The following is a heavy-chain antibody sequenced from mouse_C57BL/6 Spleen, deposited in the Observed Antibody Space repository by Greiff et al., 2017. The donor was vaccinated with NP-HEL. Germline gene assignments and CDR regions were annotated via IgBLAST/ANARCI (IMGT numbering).Heavy chain of an antibody. CDR3: ARQGTTPY. D-gene: IGHD1-1*01. Sequence: VQLQQPGAELVMPGASVKLSCKASGYTFTSYWMHWVKQRPGQGLEWIGEIDPSDSYTNYNQKFKGKSTLTVDKSSSTAYMQLSSLTSEDSAVYYCARQGTTPYWGQGTTLTVSS. V-gene: IGHV1-69*01. CDR2: IDPSDSYT. J-gene: IGHJ2*01. CDR1: GYTFTSYW.